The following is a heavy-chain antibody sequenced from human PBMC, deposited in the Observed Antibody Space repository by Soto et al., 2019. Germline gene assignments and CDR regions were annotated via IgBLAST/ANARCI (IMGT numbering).Heavy chain of an antibody. CDR1: GYTFTSYG. CDR2: ISAYNGNT. CDR3: ARAGGMTTGTWDLGY. V-gene: IGHV1-18*01. D-gene: IGHD4-17*01. J-gene: IGHJ4*02. Sequence: ASVKVSCKASGYTFTSYGISWVRQAPGQGLEWMGWISAYNGNTNYAQKLQGRVTMTTDTSTSTAYMGLRSLRSDDTAVYYCARAGGMTTGTWDLGYWGQGTLVTVSS.